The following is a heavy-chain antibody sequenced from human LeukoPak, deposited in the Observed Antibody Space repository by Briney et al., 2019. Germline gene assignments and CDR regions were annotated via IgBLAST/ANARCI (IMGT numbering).Heavy chain of an antibody. CDR2: LYSGGDT. CDR3: AKDRSSGRSDY. D-gene: IGHD6-19*01. Sequence: GGSLRLSCTASGFTVSSNYMSWVRQAPGKGLEWVSVLYSGGDTYYADSVKGRFTISRDNSKNTLYLQMNSLRAEDTAVYYCAKDRSSGRSDYWGQGTLVTVSS. V-gene: IGHV3-53*01. J-gene: IGHJ4*02. CDR1: GFTVSSNY.